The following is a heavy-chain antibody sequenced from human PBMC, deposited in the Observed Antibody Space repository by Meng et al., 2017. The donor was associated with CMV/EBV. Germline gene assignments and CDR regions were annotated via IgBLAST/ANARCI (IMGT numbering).Heavy chain of an antibody. CDR2: IYYSGST. CDR1: GGSISSYY. D-gene: IGHD6-19*01. Sequence: SETLSLTCTVSGGSISSYYWSWIRQPPGKGLEWIGYIYYSGSTNYNPSLKSRVTISVDTSKNQFSLKLSSVTAADTAMYYCARARSGWYNGQNYYYYGMDVWGQGTTVTVSS. V-gene: IGHV4-59*01. J-gene: IGHJ6*02. CDR3: ARARSGWYNGQNYYYYGMDV.